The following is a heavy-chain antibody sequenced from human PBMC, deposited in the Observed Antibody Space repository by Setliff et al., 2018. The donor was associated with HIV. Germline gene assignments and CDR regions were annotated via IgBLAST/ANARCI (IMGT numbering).Heavy chain of an antibody. CDR2: INHSGST. CDR1: GGSFSGYY. D-gene: IGHD3-22*01. CDR3: ARLRITMIMMLNYFDY. J-gene: IGHJ4*02. V-gene: IGHV4-34*01. Sequence: TSETLSLTCAVYGGSFSGYYWSWIRQPPGKGREWIGEINHSGSTNYNPSLRSRVTISLDTSKNQFSLTLSSVTAADAAVYYCARLRITMIMMLNYFDYWGQGTLVTVSS.